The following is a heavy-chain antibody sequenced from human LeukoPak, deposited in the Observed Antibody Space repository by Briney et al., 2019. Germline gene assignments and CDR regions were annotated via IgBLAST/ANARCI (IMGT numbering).Heavy chain of an antibody. J-gene: IGHJ3*02. D-gene: IGHD1-26*01. Sequence: GGSLRLSCAASGFTFSSYGMHRVRQAPGKGLEWVAVISYDGSNKYYADSVKGRFTISRDNSKNTLYLQMNSLRAEDTAVYYCAKGKQKGAKGAAFDIWGQGTMVTVSS. V-gene: IGHV3-30*18. CDR2: ISYDGSNK. CDR3: AKGKQKGAKGAAFDI. CDR1: GFTFSSYG.